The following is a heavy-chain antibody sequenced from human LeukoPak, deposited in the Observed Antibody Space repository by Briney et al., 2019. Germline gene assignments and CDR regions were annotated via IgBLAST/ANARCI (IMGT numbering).Heavy chain of an antibody. CDR1: GGSISSHY. CDR3: ARVGYGVWFDP. Sequence: PSETLSLTCTVSGGSISSHYWSWIRQPPGKGLEWIGYIYYSGSTNYNPSLKSRVTISVDTSKNQFSLKPSSVTAADTAVYYCARVGYGVWFDPWGQGTLVTVSS. D-gene: IGHD2-15*01. CDR2: IYYSGST. V-gene: IGHV4-59*11. J-gene: IGHJ5*02.